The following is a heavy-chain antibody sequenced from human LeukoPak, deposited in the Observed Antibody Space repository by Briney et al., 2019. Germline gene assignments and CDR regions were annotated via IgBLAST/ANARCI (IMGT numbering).Heavy chain of an antibody. J-gene: IGHJ1*01. CDR1: GFTFSSYW. Sequence: PGGSLRLSCAASGFTFSSYWMHWVRQAPGKGLVWVSRINSDGSTTSYADSVKGRFTISRDNAKNTLYLQMNSLRAEDTAVYYCASVSGWYGQYFQHWGQGNLVTVSS. D-gene: IGHD6-19*01. CDR3: ASVSGWYGQYFQH. V-gene: IGHV3-74*01. CDR2: INSDGSTT.